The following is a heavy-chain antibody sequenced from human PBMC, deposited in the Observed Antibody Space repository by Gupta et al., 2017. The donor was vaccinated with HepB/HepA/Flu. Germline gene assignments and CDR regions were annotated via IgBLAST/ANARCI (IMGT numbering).Heavy chain of an antibody. D-gene: IGHD6-6*01. Sequence: EVHLLESGGGLVQPGGSLRLACTASGFSLSGNAMSWFRQAPGKGLEWVSDIRGRGYNKYYADSVKGRFTISKDDSESMLYLEMIGLSADDTATYYGAGHGSSSAWGQGTLVTVS. CDR2: IRGRGYNK. CDR3: AGHGSSSA. V-gene: IGHV3-23*01. J-gene: IGHJ5*02. CDR1: GFSLSGNA.